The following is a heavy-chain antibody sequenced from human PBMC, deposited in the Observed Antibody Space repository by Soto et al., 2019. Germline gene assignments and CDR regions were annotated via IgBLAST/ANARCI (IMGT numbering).Heavy chain of an antibody. CDR3: ARDRPGYSGSPDD. CDR2: IIPVFGRG. D-gene: IGHD1-26*01. Sequence: VASVKVSCKASGGTFSSQTITWVREAPGQGLEWMGAIIPVFGRGDSAQKFQGRVTITADESTRTAYMELSSLTSEDTAVYYCARDRPGYSGSPDDWGQGTLVTVSS. CDR1: GGTFSSQT. V-gene: IGHV1-69*13. J-gene: IGHJ4*02.